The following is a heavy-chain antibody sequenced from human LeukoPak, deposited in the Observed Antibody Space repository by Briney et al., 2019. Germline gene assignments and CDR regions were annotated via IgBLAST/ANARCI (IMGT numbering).Heavy chain of an antibody. J-gene: IGHJ3*02. D-gene: IGHD2-2*01. V-gene: IGHV1-69*13. CDR2: IIPIFGTA. CDR3: ARAPREYQLLWTAFDI. CDR1: GGTFSSYA. Sequence: GASVKVSCKASGGTFSSYAISWVRQAPGQGREWMGGIIPIFGTANYAQKFQGRVTITADESTSTAYMELSSLRSEDTAVYYCARAPREYQLLWTAFDIWGQGTMVTVSS.